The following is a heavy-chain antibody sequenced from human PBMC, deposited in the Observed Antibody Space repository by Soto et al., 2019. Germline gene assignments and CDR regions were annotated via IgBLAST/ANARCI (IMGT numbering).Heavy chain of an antibody. CDR2: IYYSGST. J-gene: IGHJ6*02. D-gene: IGHD4-17*01. CDR1: GGSISSSSYY. Sequence: QLQLQESGPGLVKPSETLSLTCTVSGGSISSSSYYWGWIRQPPGKGLEWIGSIYYSGSTYYNPSLKSRVTISVDTSKNQFSLKLSSVTAADTAVYYCARTPRTYGDYGRYGMDVWGQGTTVTVSS. CDR3: ARTPRTYGDYGRYGMDV. V-gene: IGHV4-39*01.